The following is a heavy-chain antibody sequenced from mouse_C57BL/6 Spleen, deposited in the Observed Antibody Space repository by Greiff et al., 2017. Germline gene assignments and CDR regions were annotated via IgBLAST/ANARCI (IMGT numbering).Heavy chain of an antibody. CDR1: GFSLSTSGMG. Sequence: QVQLKESGPGILQSSQTLSLPCSFSGFSLSTSGMGVSWIRQPSGKGLAWLAHIYWDDDKRYNPSLKSRLTISKDTSRNQVFLKITSLDTADTATYDCARAANWAWFAYWGQGTLVTVSA. V-gene: IGHV8-12*01. D-gene: IGHD4-1*01. CDR3: ARAANWAWFAY. J-gene: IGHJ3*01. CDR2: IYWDDDK.